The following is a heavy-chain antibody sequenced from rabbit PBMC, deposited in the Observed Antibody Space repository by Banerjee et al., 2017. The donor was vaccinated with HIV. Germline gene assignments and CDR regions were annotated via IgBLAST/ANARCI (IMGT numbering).Heavy chain of an antibody. D-gene: IGHD1-1*01. V-gene: IGHV1S40*01. J-gene: IGHJ3*01. CDR2: INTATGKP. CDR1: GFSFSDRDV. CDR3: ARDLPAAIGWNFYL. Sequence: QSLEESGGGLVKPEGSLTLTCKASGFSFSDRDVMCWVRQAPGKGLEWIACINTATGKPVYSTWAKGRFTVSTTSSTTVTLQMTSLTAADTATYFCARDLPAAIGWNFYLWGQGTLVTVS.